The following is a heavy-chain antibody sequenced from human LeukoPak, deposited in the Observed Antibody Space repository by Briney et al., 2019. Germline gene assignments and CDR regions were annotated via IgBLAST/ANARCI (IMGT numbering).Heavy chain of an antibody. J-gene: IGHJ6*02. V-gene: IGHV1-18*01. CDR3: ARDDAPAYYYYGMDV. Sequence: GASVKVSCKASGYTFTSYGISWVRQAPGQGLEWMGWISAYNGNTNYAQKLQGRVTMTTDTSTSTAYMELRSLRSDDTAVYYCARDDAPAYYYYGMDVWGQGTTVTVSS. CDR2: ISAYNGNT. CDR1: GYTFTSYG.